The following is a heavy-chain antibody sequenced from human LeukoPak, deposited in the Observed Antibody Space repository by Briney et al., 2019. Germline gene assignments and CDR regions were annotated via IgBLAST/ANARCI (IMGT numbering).Heavy chain of an antibody. CDR3: TTAQNWNYGDH. V-gene: IGHV3-15*01. D-gene: IGHD3-16*01. CDR2: MISKSDGGTT. J-gene: IGHJ4*02. Sequence: GGSLRLSCAASGFSFSDAWMSWVRQATGKGLEWVGRMISKSDGGTTAYAAPVKGRFTISRDDSKNTLYLEMNSLRSEDTGVYYCTTAQNWNYGDHWGQGTQVTVSS. CDR1: GFSFSDAW.